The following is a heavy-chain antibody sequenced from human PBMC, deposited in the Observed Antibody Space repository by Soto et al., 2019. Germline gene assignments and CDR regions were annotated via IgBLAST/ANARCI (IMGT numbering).Heavy chain of an antibody. CDR3: ARDLSWGAFDI. CDR2: IITILGIA. D-gene: IGHD6-13*01. J-gene: IGHJ3*02. CDR1: GGTFSSYT. Sequence: QVQLVQSGAEVKKPGPSVKVSCKASGGTFSSYTISWVRQAPGQGLEWMGRIITILGIANYAQKFQGRVTITADKSTSTAYMELSSLRSEDTAVYYCARDLSWGAFDIWGQGTMVTVSS. V-gene: IGHV1-69*08.